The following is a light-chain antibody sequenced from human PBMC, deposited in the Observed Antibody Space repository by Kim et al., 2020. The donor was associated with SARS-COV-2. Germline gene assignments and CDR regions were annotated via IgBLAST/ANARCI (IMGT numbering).Light chain of an antibody. V-gene: IGKV1-27*01. CDR3: KKSDSAPWT. J-gene: IGKJ1*01. CDR1: QDISNY. Sequence: DIQMTQSPSSLSASVGDRVTITCRASQDISNYLAWYQQKPGGVPTLLIYAASTLQSGVPSRFSGSGSGTDFTLTISGLQPEDVAIYYCKKSDSAPWTFGQATKVDIK. CDR2: AAS.